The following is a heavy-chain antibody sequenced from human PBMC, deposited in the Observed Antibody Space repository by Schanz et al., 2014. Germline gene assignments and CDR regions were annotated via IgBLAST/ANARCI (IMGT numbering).Heavy chain of an antibody. V-gene: IGHV3-15*01. CDR1: GFTLNNAW. Sequence: EVQLVESGGGLVKPGGSLRLSCATSGFTLNNAWMNWVRQAPGKGLQWVARIKSKTDGGTRDYAAPEKGRFTISTDDSKNWLSRQMTTLQTGNRAVYYCTADLWFGAVWGVWWGQGTLVTVSS. CDR3: TADLWFGAVWGVW. J-gene: IGHJ4*02. D-gene: IGHD3-10*01. CDR2: IKSKTDGGTR.